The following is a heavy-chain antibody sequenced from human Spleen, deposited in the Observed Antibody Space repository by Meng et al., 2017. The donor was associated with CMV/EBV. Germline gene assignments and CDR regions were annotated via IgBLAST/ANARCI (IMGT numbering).Heavy chain of an antibody. CDR1: RFTFSAYW. D-gene: IGHD4-17*01. Sequence: GGSLRLSCAASRFTFSAYWMHWVRQAPGKGLVWVSRINSDGSRTTYADSVKGRFTISRDNAKNALYLHLSSLRAEDTAVFFCARSSYGDPSYFDYWGQGTLVTVSS. V-gene: IGHV3-74*01. J-gene: IGHJ4*02. CDR3: ARSSYGDPSYFDY. CDR2: INSDGSRT.